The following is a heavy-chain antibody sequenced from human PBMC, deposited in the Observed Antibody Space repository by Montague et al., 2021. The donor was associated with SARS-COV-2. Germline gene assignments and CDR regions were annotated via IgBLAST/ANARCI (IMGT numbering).Heavy chain of an antibody. V-gene: IGHV4-39*07. CDR2: IYYSGIT. Sequence: SETLSLTCTVSGGSVRSSNFYWGWIRQPPGKGLEWIGSIYYSGITYDSLSLKSRVTISVDTSKNQFSLKLSSVTAADTAVYYCARGGTVTTFYYYYYGMDVWGQGTTVTVSS. CDR3: ARGGTVTTFYYYYYGMDV. D-gene: IGHD4-17*01. CDR1: GGSVRSSNFY. J-gene: IGHJ6*02.